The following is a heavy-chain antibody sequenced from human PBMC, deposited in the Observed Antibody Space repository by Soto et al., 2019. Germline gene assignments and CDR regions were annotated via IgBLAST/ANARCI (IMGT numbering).Heavy chain of an antibody. Sequence: EVQLVESGGGLVKPGGSLRLSCAASGFTFSSYSMNWVRQAPGKGLEWVSSISSSSSYIYYADSVKGRFTISRDNAKHSLYLQMNSLRAEDTAVYYCARDPFDGDFDYWGQGTLVTVSS. CDR1: GFTFSSYS. D-gene: IGHD3-10*01. V-gene: IGHV3-21*01. CDR2: ISSSSSYI. J-gene: IGHJ4*02. CDR3: ARDPFDGDFDY.